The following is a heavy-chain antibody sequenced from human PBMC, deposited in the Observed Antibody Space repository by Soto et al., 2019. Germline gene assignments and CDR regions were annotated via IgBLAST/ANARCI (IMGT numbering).Heavy chain of an antibody. CDR3: ERDSFLGGSGDPPYALMT. V-gene: IGHV3-21*01. J-gene: IGHJ6*03. CDR2: ISSSNRYI. D-gene: IGHD2-15*01. CDR1: EFHFSSYT. Sequence: CLRLSCASSEFHFSSYTMNWVRQTPGTGLEWVSSISSSNRYIYYADSVKGRFTISRDDANNSLYLQMNSLRADDTDVYYCERDSFLGGSGDPPYALMTWSKG.